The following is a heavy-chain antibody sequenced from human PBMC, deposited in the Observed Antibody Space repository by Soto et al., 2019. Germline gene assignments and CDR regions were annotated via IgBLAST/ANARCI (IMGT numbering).Heavy chain of an antibody. CDR3: AGMPYTSGLRFDP. D-gene: IGHD6-19*01. J-gene: IGHJ5*02. CDR2: IYQGGVT. V-gene: IGHV4-30-2*01. CDR1: GDSYSISTYS. Sequence: PWETLSLTCNMSGDSYSISTYSWSWIRQPPGKALQWIGFIYQGGVTSYNPSLASRVSISLDRSNNQCSLKLKSVTAADTAVYFCAGMPYTSGLRFDPWGPGTLVTVSS.